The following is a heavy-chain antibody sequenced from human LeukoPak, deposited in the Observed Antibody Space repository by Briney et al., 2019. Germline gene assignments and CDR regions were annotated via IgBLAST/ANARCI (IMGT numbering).Heavy chain of an antibody. V-gene: IGHV1-2*02. CDR1: GYTFAAYY. D-gene: IGHD3-22*01. CDR3: AGVGLHYYDSSTHYDY. J-gene: IGHJ4*02. CDR2: IRPNSGGT. Sequence: ASVKVSCKASGYTFAAYYMYWVRQAPGQGLEWMGWIRPNSGGTNYTQKFQGRVTMTRDTSINTAYMELSRLRSDDTAVYYCAGVGLHYYDSSTHYDYWGQGTLVTVSS.